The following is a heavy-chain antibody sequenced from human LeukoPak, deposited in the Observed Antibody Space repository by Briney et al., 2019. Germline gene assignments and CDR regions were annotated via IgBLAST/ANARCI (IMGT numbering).Heavy chain of an antibody. CDR2: ISTYNVKT. J-gene: IGHJ4*02. D-gene: IGHD5-12*01. CDR1: GSTFSTYG. CDR3: ARGTTADIDY. V-gene: IGHV1-18*01. Sequence: SVKVSCKASGSTFSTYGIIWVRQAPGHRREWMGWISTYNVKTNYAQKLQGRVTITTYTSTSPANMDLWSLRSDDTAVYYCARGTTADIDYWGQGTLVTVSS.